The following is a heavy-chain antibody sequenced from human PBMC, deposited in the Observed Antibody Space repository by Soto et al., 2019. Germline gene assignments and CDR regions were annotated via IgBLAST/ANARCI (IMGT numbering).Heavy chain of an antibody. V-gene: IGHV1-8*01. J-gene: IGHJ4*02. D-gene: IGHD5-12*01. CDR3: ASDRVGMVDY. CDR1: GYTFTSYD. Sequence: QVQLVQSGAEVKKPGGSVKVSCKTSGYTFTSYDINLVRQATGQGLEWMGWMNPNSGNTGYAQKFQGRVTMTRNSPISTAYMELSSLRSDDTAVYYCASDRVGMVDYWGQGTLVTVSS. CDR2: MNPNSGNT.